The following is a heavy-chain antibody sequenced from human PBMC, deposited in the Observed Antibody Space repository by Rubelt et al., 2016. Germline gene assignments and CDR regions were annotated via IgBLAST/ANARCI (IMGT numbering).Heavy chain of an antibody. V-gene: IGHV3-7*02. CDR1: GFTFTTYW. J-gene: IGHJ4*02. D-gene: IGHD3-3*01. CDR2: INQGRSEK. CDR3: ARSDITIFEVVKN. Sequence: EVQLVESGGGLVQPGGSLRLSCAASGFTFTTYWMTWVRQAPGKGLEWVADINQGRSEKRYVDSVKGRFTISRDNAKNSLYLQMNSLRDEDTAVYYCARSDITIFEVVKNWGQGTLVTVSS.